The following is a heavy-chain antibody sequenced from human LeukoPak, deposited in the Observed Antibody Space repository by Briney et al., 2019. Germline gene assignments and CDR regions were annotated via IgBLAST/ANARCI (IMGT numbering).Heavy chain of an antibody. CDR2: IIPIFNTA. J-gene: IGHJ6*02. D-gene: IGHD1-26*01. Sequence: SVKVSCKASGGTFSSYSISWVRQAPGQGLEWMGGIIPIFNTADYAQKFQGRVTITADESTSTAYMELSSLRSEDTAVFYCARISLGAIWGYYYGMDVWGQGTTVTVSS. CDR3: ARISLGAIWGYYYGMDV. CDR1: GGTFSSYS. V-gene: IGHV1-69*13.